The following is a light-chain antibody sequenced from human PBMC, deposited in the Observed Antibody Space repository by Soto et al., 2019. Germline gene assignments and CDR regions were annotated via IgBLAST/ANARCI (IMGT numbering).Light chain of an antibody. CDR3: GTWDYSLSAVV. CDR1: SSNIGSNT. Sequence: QSVLTQPPSASGTPGQRVTISCSGSSSNIGSNTVNWYQQLPGTAPKLLIYSNNQRPSGIPDRFSGSKSGTSATLGITGLQTGDEADYYCGTWDYSLSAVVFGGGTKLTVL. V-gene: IGLV1-44*01. CDR2: SNN. J-gene: IGLJ2*01.